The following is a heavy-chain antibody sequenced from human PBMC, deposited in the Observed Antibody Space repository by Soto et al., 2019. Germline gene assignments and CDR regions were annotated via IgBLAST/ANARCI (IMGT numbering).Heavy chain of an antibody. CDR2: INHSGST. CDR3: ARAAARIYCSSTSCYRYYYGMDV. Sequence: ASETLSLTCAVYGGSFSGYYWSWIRQPPGKGLEWIGEINHSGSTNYNPSLKSRVTISVDTSKNQFSLKLSSVTAADTAVYYCARAAARIYCSSTSCYRYYYGMDVWGQGTTVTVSS. CDR1: GGSFSGYY. D-gene: IGHD2-2*02. V-gene: IGHV4-34*01. J-gene: IGHJ6*02.